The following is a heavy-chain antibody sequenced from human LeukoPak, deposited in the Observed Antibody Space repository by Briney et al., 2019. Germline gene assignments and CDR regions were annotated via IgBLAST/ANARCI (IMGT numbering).Heavy chain of an antibody. CDR1: GFIFSSYD. Sequence: GGSLRLFCVGSGFIFSSYDMGWVRQAPGKGLEWVSSISRAGDRTYYEDSVKGRFTISRDNSRNTMYFQMNSLRAEDTAVYYCARGESFAFDVWGQGTMVTVSS. CDR2: ISRAGDRT. CDR3: ARGESFAFDV. V-gene: IGHV3-23*01. J-gene: IGHJ3*01.